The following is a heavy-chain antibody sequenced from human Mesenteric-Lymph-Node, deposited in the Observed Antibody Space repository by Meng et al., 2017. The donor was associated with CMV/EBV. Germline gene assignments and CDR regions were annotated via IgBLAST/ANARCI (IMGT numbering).Heavy chain of an antibody. CDR2: IYYSGST. V-gene: IGHV4-39*07. CDR1: GGSISSSSYY. J-gene: IGHJ4*02. Sequence: SETLSLTCTVSGGSISSSSYYWGWIRQPPGKGLEWIGSIYYSGSTYYNPSLKSRVTISVDTSKNQFSLKLSSVTAADTAVYYCARAQGVAVTDYWGQGTLVTVSS. D-gene: IGHD6-19*01. CDR3: ARAQGVAVTDY.